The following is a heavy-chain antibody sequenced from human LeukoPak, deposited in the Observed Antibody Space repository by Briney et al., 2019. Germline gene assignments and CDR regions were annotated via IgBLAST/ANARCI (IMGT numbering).Heavy chain of an antibody. V-gene: IGHV3-21*01. Sequence: GGSLRLSCAASGFTFSGFTMSWVRQAPGKGLEWVSSISASSTYIYYADSLKGRFTVSRDNAKNSLYLQMNSLRAEDTAVYYCARDSSPYYDFWSGPNYGMDVWGQGTTVTVSS. CDR1: GFTFSGFT. J-gene: IGHJ6*02. D-gene: IGHD3-3*01. CDR2: ISASSTYI. CDR3: ARDSSPYYDFWSGPNYGMDV.